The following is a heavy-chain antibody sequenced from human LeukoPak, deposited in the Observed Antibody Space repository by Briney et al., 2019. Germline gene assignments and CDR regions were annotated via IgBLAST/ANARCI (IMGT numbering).Heavy chain of an antibody. CDR3: ARRRVSSSTWYSTYYYYFYMDV. J-gene: IGHJ6*03. CDR1: GVSISSYY. V-gene: IGHV4-4*07. D-gene: IGHD1-1*01. Sequence: SETLSLTCTASGVSISSYYWSWIRQPAGKGLEWIGRIHTSGSTNYNPSLKSRVTMSVDTSKNQFSLKLSSVTAADTAVYFCARRRVSSSTWYSTYYYYFYMDVWGKGTTVTVSS. CDR2: IHTSGST.